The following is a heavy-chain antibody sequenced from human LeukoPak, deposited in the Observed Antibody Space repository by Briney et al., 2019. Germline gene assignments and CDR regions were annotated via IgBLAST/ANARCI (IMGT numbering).Heavy chain of an antibody. V-gene: IGHV4-34*01. CDR3: ARAAYSVNWFDP. CDR2: INHSGST. D-gene: IGHD6-13*01. Sequence: TSETLSLTCAVYGGSFSGYYWSWIRQPPGKGLEWIGEINHSGSTNYNPSLKSRVTISVDTSKNQFSLKLSSVTAADTAVYYCARAAYSVNWFDPWGQGTLVTVSS. J-gene: IGHJ5*02. CDR1: GGSFSGYY.